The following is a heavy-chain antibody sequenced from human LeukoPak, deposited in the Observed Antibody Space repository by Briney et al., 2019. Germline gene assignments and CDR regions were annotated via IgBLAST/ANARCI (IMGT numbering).Heavy chain of an antibody. CDR1: VFTFSNAW. V-gene: IGHV3-15*01. CDR3: TSEDQGGFDY. J-gene: IGHJ4*02. D-gene: IGHD1-26*01. Sequence: GGPLTLFCVPSVFTFSNAWMRGVRQAPIKGLECVGRIKRKTDGETTDYAAPAKGRFTISRDDSKNTLYLQMNSLKTEYSAVYYCTSEDQGGFDYWGRGTLVTVSS. CDR2: IKRKTDGETT.